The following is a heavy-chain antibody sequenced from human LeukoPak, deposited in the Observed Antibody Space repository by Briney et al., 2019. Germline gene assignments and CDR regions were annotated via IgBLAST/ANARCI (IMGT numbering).Heavy chain of an antibody. V-gene: IGHV1-2*02. Sequence: ASVKVSCKASGYTFTGYYMHWVRQAPGQGLEWMGWINPNSGGTNYARKFQGRVTMTRDTSISTAYMELSRLRSDDTALYYCARDGRGSRSSWFDPWGQGTLVIVSS. CDR1: GYTFTGYY. CDR3: ARDGRGSRSSWFDP. CDR2: INPNSGGT. D-gene: IGHD3-10*01. J-gene: IGHJ5*02.